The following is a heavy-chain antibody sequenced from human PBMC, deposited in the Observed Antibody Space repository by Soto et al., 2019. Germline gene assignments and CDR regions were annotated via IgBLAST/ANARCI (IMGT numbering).Heavy chain of an antibody. CDR3: AREMETRGFDP. V-gene: IGHV1-8*01. CDR1: GYTFTSYD. J-gene: IGHJ5*02. D-gene: IGHD3-3*01. CDR2: MNPNSGNT. Sequence: QVQLMQSGAKVKKPGASVKVSCKASGYTFTSYDINGVRQAPGQGLEWMGWMNPNSGNTGYAQNFQGRVTTTRNTSISTAYMEPSSLRSEYTAVFYWAREMETRGFDPWGQGTLVTVSS.